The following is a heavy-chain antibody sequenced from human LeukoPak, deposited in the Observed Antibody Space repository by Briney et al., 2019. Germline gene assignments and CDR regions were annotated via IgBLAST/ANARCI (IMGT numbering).Heavy chain of an antibody. CDR2: INAGNGNT. J-gene: IGHJ4*02. D-gene: IGHD1-26*01. V-gene: IGHV1-3*01. CDR3: ARVRWELPELDY. CDR1: GCTFTSYT. Sequence: ASVKVSCKASGCTFTSYTLHWVRQAPGQRLEWMGRINAGNGNTKYSQKFQGRVTITRDTSASTAYMEVSSLRSEDTAAYYCARVRWELPELDYWGQGTLVTVSS.